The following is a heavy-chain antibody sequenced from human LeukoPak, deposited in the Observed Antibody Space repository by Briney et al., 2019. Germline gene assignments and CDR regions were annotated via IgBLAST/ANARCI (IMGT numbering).Heavy chain of an antibody. J-gene: IGHJ5*02. Sequence: PSETLSLTCAVYGGSFSGYYWSWIRQPPGKGLEWIGEINHSGSTNYNPSLKSRVTISVDTSKNQFSLKLTSMTAGDTAVYYCARQGGSPDWFDPWGRGTLVTVSS. CDR3: ARQGGSPDWFDP. D-gene: IGHD1-26*01. V-gene: IGHV4-34*01. CDR1: GGSFSGYY. CDR2: INHSGST.